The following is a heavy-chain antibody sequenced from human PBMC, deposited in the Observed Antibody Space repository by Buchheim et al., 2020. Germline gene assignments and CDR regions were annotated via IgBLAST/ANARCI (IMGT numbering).Heavy chain of an antibody. J-gene: IGHJ4*02. CDR2: ISYDGSNK. CDR1: GFTFSSYA. Sequence: QVQLVESGGGVVQPGRSLRLSCAASGFTFSSYAMHWVRQAPGKGLEWVAVISYDGSNKYYADSVKGRFTISRDNSKNTLYLQMNSLRAEDTAVYYCATGVVTAIRGHWNDYWGQGTL. CDR3: ATGVVTAIRGHWNDY. D-gene: IGHD2-21*02. V-gene: IGHV3-30-3*01.